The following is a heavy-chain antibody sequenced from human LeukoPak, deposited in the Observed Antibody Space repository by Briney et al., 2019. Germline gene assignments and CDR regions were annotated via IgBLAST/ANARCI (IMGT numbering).Heavy chain of an antibody. CDR3: ASRTYYDFWSGYSYYTDV. D-gene: IGHD3-3*01. Sequence: PGGSLRLSCAASGFTFSDHYMDWVRQAPGKGLEWVGRTRNKANSYTTEYAASVKGRFTISRDDSKNSLYLQMNSLKTEDTAVYYCASRTYYDFWSGYSYYTDVWGKGTTVTVSS. CDR2: TRNKANSYTT. CDR1: GFTFSDHY. J-gene: IGHJ6*03. V-gene: IGHV3-72*01.